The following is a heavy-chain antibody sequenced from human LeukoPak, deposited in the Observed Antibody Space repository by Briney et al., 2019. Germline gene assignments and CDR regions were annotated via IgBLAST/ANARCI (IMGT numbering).Heavy chain of an antibody. CDR3: ASPYYDFWSGYYCPGWDY. D-gene: IGHD3-3*01. CDR2: ISYDGSNK. Sequence: PGRSLRLSCAASGFTFSSYAMHWVRQAPGKGLEWVAVISYDGSNKYYADSVKGRFTISRDNSKNTLYLQMNSLRAEDTAVYYCASPYYDFWSGYYCPGWDYWGQGTLVTVSS. CDR1: GFTFSSYA. V-gene: IGHV3-30-3*01. J-gene: IGHJ4*02.